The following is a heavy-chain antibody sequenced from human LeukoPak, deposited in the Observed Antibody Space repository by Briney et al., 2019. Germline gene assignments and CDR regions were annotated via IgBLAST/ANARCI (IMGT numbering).Heavy chain of an antibody. CDR1: GSSFTSYW. V-gene: IGHV5-51*01. Sequence: GESLKISCKGSGSSFTSYWIGWVRPLPGKGLEWMGIIYPGDSDTRYSPSFQGQVTISADKSISTAYLQWSSLKASDTAMYYCARRITIFGNWFDPWGQGTLVTVSS. D-gene: IGHD3-3*01. J-gene: IGHJ5*02. CDR2: IYPGDSDT. CDR3: ARRITIFGNWFDP.